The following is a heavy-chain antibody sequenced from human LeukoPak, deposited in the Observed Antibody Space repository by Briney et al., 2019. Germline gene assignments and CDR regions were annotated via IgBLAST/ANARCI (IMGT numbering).Heavy chain of an antibody. Sequence: GGSLRLSCAASGFTFSSYSMSWVRQAPGKGLEWVANIKQDGSEKYYVDSVKGRFTVSRDNAKNSLYLQMNSLRAEDTAVYYCARGKGLQGSWYFDLWGRGTLVTVSS. CDR1: GFTFSSYS. V-gene: IGHV3-7*01. CDR3: ARGKGLQGSWYFDL. D-gene: IGHD4-11*01. J-gene: IGHJ2*01. CDR2: IKQDGSEK.